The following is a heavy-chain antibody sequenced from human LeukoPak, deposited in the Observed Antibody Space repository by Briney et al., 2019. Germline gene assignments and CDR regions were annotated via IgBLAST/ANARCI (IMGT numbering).Heavy chain of an antibody. J-gene: IGHJ4*02. V-gene: IGHV3-23*01. Sequence: PGGSLRLSCAASGFTFSSYAMSWVRQAPGKGLEWVSAISVSGGSTYYADSVKGRFTISRDNSKNTLYLQMNSLRAEDTAVYYCAKDRGRHYYDSSGYRVPFDYWGQGTLVTVSS. CDR3: AKDRGRHYYDSSGYRVPFDY. CDR2: ISVSGGST. CDR1: GFTFSSYA. D-gene: IGHD3-22*01.